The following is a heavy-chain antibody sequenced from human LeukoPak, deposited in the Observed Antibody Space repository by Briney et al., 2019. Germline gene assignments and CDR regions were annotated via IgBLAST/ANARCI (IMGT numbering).Heavy chain of an antibody. Sequence: PGRSLRLSCTASGFTFGDYAMSWVRQAPGKGLEWVGFIRSKAYGGTTEYAASVKGRFTISRDDSKSIAYLQMNSLRAEDTAVYYCAKPTRGSGGSFLIDYWGQGTLVTVSS. D-gene: IGHD2-15*01. V-gene: IGHV3-49*04. J-gene: IGHJ4*02. CDR3: AKPTRGSGGSFLIDY. CDR2: IRSKAYGGTT. CDR1: GFTFGDYA.